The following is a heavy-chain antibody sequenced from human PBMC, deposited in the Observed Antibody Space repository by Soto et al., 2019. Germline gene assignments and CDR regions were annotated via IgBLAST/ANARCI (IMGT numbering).Heavy chain of an antibody. J-gene: IGHJ4*02. CDR1: GFTFTDYA. CDR3: AKDTGRDVAFDS. CDR2: VRGGGHA. D-gene: IGHD5-12*01. V-gene: IGHV3-23*01. Sequence: GGSLRLSCATSGFTFTDYAVSWVRQAPGKGLEWVATVRGGGHADYAASVKGRFTISRDNFRNTFYLQLNTLRAEDTAIYFCAKDTGRDVAFDSWGQGTLVTVSS.